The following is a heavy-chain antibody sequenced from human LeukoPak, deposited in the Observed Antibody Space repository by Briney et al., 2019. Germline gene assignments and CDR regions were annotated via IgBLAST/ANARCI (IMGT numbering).Heavy chain of an antibody. V-gene: IGHV1-2*06. CDR1: GYTFTGYY. D-gene: IGHD3-22*01. CDR3: ARQDYDSSGYYLGY. J-gene: IGHJ4*02. Sequence: ASVKVSCKASGYTFTGYYMHWVRQAPGQGLEWMGRINPNSGGTNYAQKFQGRVTMTRDTSISTAYMELSRLRSDDTAVYYCARQDYDSSGYYLGYWGQGTLVTVSS. CDR2: INPNSGGT.